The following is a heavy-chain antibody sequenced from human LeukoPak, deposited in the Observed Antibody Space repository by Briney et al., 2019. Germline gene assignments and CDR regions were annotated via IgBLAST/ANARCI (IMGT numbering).Heavy chain of an antibody. V-gene: IGHV4-59*01. CDR3: AIVAYYYGTGSYYNPAHFDY. J-gene: IGHJ4*02. Sequence: SETLSLTCTVSGGSISRYYWSWIRQPPGKGLEWIGYIYYSGSTNYNPSLQSRVTISVDMSKDQFSLKLSSVTAADTAVYYCAIVAYYYGTGSYYNPAHFDYWGQGTLVTVSS. CDR2: IYYSGST. D-gene: IGHD3-10*01. CDR1: GGSISRYY.